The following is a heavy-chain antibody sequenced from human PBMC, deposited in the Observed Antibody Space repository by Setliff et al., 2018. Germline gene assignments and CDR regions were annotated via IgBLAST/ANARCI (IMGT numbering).Heavy chain of an antibody. J-gene: IGHJ4*02. Sequence: SVKVSCKASGGTFSSYAISWVRQAPGQGLEWMGRIIPIFGTANYAQKFQGRVTITADKSTSTAYMGLSSLRSEDTAVYYCARGPSNYDLLAGCDCWGQGTLVTVSS. V-gene: IGHV1-69*06. CDR3: ARGPSNYDLLAGCDC. D-gene: IGHD3-9*01. CDR2: IIPIFGTA. CDR1: GGTFSSYA.